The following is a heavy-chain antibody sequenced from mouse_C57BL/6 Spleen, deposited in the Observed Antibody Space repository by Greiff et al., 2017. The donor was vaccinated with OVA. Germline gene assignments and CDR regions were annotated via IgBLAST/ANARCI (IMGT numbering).Heavy chain of an antibody. Sequence: EVQLVESGGGLVKPGGSLKLSCAASGFTFSDYGMHWVRQAPEKGLEWVAYISSGSSTNYYADTVKGRFTISRDNAKNTLFLQMTSLRSEDTAMYYCARNGYDDYYAMDYWGQGTSVTVSS. V-gene: IGHV5-17*01. D-gene: IGHD2-2*01. CDR3: ARNGYDDYYAMDY. CDR2: ISSGSSTN. J-gene: IGHJ4*01. CDR1: GFTFSDYG.